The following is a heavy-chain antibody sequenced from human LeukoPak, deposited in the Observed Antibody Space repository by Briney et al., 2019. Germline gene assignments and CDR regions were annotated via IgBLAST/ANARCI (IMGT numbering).Heavy chain of an antibody. D-gene: IGHD2-2*01. J-gene: IGHJ6*02. Sequence: SETLSLTCAVYGGSFSGYYWSWIRQPPGKGLEWIGEINHRGSTNYNPSLKSRVTISVDTSKNQFSLKLSSVTAADTAVYYCARGGCSSTSCYATNYYGMDVWGQGTTVTVSS. CDR3: ARGGCSSTSCYATNYYGMDV. V-gene: IGHV4-34*01. CDR2: INHRGST. CDR1: GGSFSGYY.